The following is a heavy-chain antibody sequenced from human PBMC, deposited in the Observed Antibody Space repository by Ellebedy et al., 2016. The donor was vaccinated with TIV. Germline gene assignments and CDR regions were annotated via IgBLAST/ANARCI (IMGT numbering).Heavy chain of an antibody. Sequence: GESLKISCAASGFTFSDYYMSWIRQAPGKGLEWVSYISSSSSYTNYADSVKGRFTISRDNAKNSLYLQMNSLRAEDTAVYYCASSISYYDTFDAFDIWGQGTMVTVSS. V-gene: IGHV3-11*06. CDR2: ISSSSSYT. D-gene: IGHD3-22*01. J-gene: IGHJ3*02. CDR3: ASSISYYDTFDAFDI. CDR1: GFTFSDYY.